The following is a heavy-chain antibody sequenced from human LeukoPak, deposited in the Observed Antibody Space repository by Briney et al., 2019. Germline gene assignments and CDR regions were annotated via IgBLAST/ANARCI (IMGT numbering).Heavy chain of an antibody. CDR1: GYTFTSYD. Sequence: ASMKVSCKASGYTFTSYDINWVRQATGQGLEWMGWMNPNSGNTGYAQKFQGRVTMTRNTSISTAYMELSSLRSEDTAVYYCARGKYCSSTSCYATNGNYYYYYGMDVWGQGTTVTVSS. CDR3: ARGKYCSSTSCYATNGNYYYYYGMDV. D-gene: IGHD2-2*01. V-gene: IGHV1-8*01. J-gene: IGHJ6*02. CDR2: MNPNSGNT.